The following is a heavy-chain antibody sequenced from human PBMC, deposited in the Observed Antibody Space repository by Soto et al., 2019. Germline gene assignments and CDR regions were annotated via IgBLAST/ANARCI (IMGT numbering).Heavy chain of an antibody. D-gene: IGHD3-16*01. J-gene: IGHJ4*02. Sequence: GPVRLSCXAAGSTSGSYAMSWVGQAPGKGLEWVSATSPSGGSTYYAASVKGRFTISRDNSKNTLYLQMNSLRAEDTALYYCAKVGGTVTPYSFDYWGPGTLVTVAA. CDR3: AKVGGTVTPYSFDY. CDR2: TSPSGGST. CDR1: GSTSGSYA. V-gene: IGHV3-23*01.